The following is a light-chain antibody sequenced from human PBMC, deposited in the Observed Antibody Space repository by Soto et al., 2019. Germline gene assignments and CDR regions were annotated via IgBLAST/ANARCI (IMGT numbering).Light chain of an antibody. V-gene: IGKV1-5*01. CDR3: QQYNTYSGT. CDR1: QTISDY. CDR2: DAS. J-gene: IGKJ1*01. Sequence: DIQMTHSPSSLSASVGDRVTITCRTSQTISDYLNWYQHKPGKAPKLLIYDASSLESGVPTSISGSRSRTEFTLTISSLQPGDFATYYCQQYNTYSGTVGQGTKVE.